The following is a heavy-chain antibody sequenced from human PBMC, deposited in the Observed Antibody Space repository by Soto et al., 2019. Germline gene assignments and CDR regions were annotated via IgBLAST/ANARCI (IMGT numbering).Heavy chain of an antibody. V-gene: IGHV3-7*01. D-gene: IGHD2-2*01. Sequence: GGSLRLSCAASGFNFSSYWMSWVRQAPGKGLEWAANIKQDGSEKYYVDSVKGRFTISRDNAKNSLYLQMHSLRAEDTAVYYCARTHEDIVVVPAAPYYYYYGMDVWGQGTTVTVSS. CDR3: ARTHEDIVVVPAAPYYYYYGMDV. CDR1: GFNFSSYW. CDR2: IKQDGSEK. J-gene: IGHJ6*02.